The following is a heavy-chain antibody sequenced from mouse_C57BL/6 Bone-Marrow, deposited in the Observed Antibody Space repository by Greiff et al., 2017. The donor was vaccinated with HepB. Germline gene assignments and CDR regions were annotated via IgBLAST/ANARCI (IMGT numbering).Heavy chain of an antibody. V-gene: IGHV5-4*01. CDR1: GFTFSSYA. J-gene: IGHJ3*01. Sequence: EVKLVESGGGLVKPGGSLKLSCAASGFTFSSYAMSWVRQTPEKRLEWVATISDGGSYTYYPDNVKGRFTISRDNAKNNLYLQMSHLKSEDTAMYYCARDTTVVATWFAYWGQGTLVTVSA. D-gene: IGHD1-1*01. CDR2: ISDGGSYT. CDR3: ARDTTVVATWFAY.